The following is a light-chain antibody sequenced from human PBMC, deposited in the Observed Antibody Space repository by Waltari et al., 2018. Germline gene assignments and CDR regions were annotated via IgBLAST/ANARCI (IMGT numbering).Light chain of an antibody. CDR1: QSVLYSSNDKNY. V-gene: IGKV4-1*01. CDR3: QQYYNDAT. J-gene: IGKJ1*01. Sequence: DIVITQSPESLAVPLGETATINCKSSQSVLYSSNDKNYFSWYQQKPGQPPELLIYWASTRESGGPDRFDGSGSGTNFTLTVSTLQAEDAAGYYGQQYYNDATFGEGTKVEMK. CDR2: WAS.